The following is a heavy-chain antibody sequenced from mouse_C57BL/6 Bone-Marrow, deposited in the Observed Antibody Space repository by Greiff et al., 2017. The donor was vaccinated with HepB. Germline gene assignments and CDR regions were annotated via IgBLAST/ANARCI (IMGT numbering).Heavy chain of an antibody. D-gene: IGHD1-1*01. J-gene: IGHJ2*01. CDR1: GFTFSSYG. V-gene: IGHV5-6*01. Sequence: AQLKESGGDLVKPGGSLKLSCAASGFTFSSYGMSWVRQTPDKRLEWVATLSSGGSYTYYPDSVKGRFTISRDNAKNTLYLQMSSLKSEDTAMYYCARHDLNYYGSSFDYWGQGTTLTVSS. CDR3: ARHDLNYYGSSFDY. CDR2: LSSGGSYT.